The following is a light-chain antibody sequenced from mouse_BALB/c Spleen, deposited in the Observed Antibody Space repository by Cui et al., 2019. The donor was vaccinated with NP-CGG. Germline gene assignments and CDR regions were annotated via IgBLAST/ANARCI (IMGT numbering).Light chain of an antibody. V-gene: IGLV1*01. CDR2: STN. J-gene: IGLJ1*01. Sequence: QAVVTQESALTTSPGETVTLTCRSSTGAVTTSNYANWVQEKPDHLFTGLIGSTNNRAPGGPARFSGSLIGDKAALTITGAQTEDEAIYFCALWYSNHWVFGGGTKLTVL. CDR1: TGAVTTSNY. CDR3: ALWYSNHWV.